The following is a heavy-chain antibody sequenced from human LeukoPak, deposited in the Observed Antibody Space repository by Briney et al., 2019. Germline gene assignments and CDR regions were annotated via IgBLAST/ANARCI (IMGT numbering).Heavy chain of an antibody. CDR2: IKPDGSGT. J-gene: IGHJ4*02. D-gene: IGHD2-2*01. CDR1: GFTFSGRW. CDR3: ARDNPDRYCSSTSCYQDY. Sequence: PGGSLRLSCTASGFTFSGRWMHWVRQAPGKGLVWVSLIKPDGSGTNYADSVKGRFTISRDNAKNTLYLQMDSLRVEDTAVYYCARDNPDRYCSSTSCYQDYWGQGTLVTVSS. V-gene: IGHV3-74*01.